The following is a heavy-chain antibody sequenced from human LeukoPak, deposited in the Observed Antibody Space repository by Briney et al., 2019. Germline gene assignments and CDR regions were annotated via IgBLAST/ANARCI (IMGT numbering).Heavy chain of an antibody. D-gene: IGHD2-2*01. CDR3: AKGGTIVVVPAAMHGPIVY. CDR1: GFTFSSYG. J-gene: IGHJ4*02. Sequence: GGSLRLSCAASGFTFSSYGMHWVRQAPGKGLERVAVISYDGSNKYYADSVKGRFTISRDNSKNTLYLQMNSLRAEDTAVYYCAKGGTIVVVPAAMHGPIVYWGQGTLVTVSS. CDR2: ISYDGSNK. V-gene: IGHV3-30*18.